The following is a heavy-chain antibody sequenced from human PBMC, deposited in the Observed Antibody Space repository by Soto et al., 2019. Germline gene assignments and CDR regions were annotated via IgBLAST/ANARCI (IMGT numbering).Heavy chain of an antibody. CDR3: ANIVVTIRDYLYNYGMDD. CDR1: GGTFSNYV. CDR2: IIPFLNIS. J-gene: IGHJ6*02. D-gene: IGHD2-21*01. Sequence: QVQLVQSGAEVKKPGSSVKVSCKASGGTFSNYVLSWVRQDPGQGLEWMGRIIPFLNISCFAQKFKGRVTIAADESTRTANVELSSLRSDDSAVHYCANIVVTIRDYLYNYGMDDWSQGTAVTVSS. V-gene: IGHV1-69*02.